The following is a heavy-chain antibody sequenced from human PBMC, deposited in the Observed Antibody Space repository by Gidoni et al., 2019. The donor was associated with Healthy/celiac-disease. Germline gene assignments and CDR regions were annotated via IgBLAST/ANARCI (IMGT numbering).Heavy chain of an antibody. Sequence: EVQLVESGGGLVKPGVSLRLSCAASGFTFSSFSMNWVRQAPGKGLEWVSSISSSSSYIYYADSVKGRFTISRDNAKNSLYLQMNSLRAEDTAVYYCARDLSRDGYNLPYAFDIWGQGTMVTVSS. CDR2: ISSSSSYI. J-gene: IGHJ3*02. CDR3: ARDLSRDGYNLPYAFDI. D-gene: IGHD5-12*01. CDR1: GFTFSSFS. V-gene: IGHV3-21*01.